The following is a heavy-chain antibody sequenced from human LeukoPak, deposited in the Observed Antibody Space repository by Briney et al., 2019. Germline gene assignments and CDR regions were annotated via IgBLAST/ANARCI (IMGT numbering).Heavy chain of an antibody. D-gene: IGHD3-10*01. CDR2: IYHSGST. CDR1: GGSISSGGYS. Sequence: PSETLSLTCAVSGGSISSGGYSWSWIRQPPGKGLEWIGYIYHSGSTYYNPSLKGRVTISVDRSKNQFSLKLSSVTAADTAVYYCARGGRSGYYFDYWGQGTLVTVSS. J-gene: IGHJ4*02. CDR3: ARGGRSGYYFDY. V-gene: IGHV4-30-2*01.